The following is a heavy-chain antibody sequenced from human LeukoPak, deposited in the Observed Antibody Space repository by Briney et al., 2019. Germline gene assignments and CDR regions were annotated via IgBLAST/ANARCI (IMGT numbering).Heavy chain of an antibody. CDR3: GRVGAYYGSGSYSDY. D-gene: IGHD3-10*01. Sequence: TGGSLRLSCAASGFIFSSYWMTWVRQVPGKGLEWVANIKEDGSEKNYVDSVKGRFTISRDNAENSLYLQMNSLRAEDTAVYYCGRVGAYYGSGSYSDYWGQGTLVTVSS. J-gene: IGHJ4*02. CDR2: IKEDGSEK. V-gene: IGHV3-7*01. CDR1: GFIFSSYW.